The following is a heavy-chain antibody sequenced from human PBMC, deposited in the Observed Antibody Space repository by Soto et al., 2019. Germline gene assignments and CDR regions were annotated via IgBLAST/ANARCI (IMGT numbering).Heavy chain of an antibody. V-gene: IGHV3-23*01. Sequence: EVQLLESGGGLAQPGGSLRLSCAASGFTFSRSVMTWVRQSPGRGLEWVSAISGSGDDTYYADSVKGRFIVSRDNSKNTLFLQMNSLRAEDSALYYFVTGRATYYHGSGSDYWGQGTLVTVSS. J-gene: IGHJ4*02. D-gene: IGHD3-10*01. CDR1: GFTFSRSV. CDR2: ISGSGDDT. CDR3: VTGRATYYHGSGSDY.